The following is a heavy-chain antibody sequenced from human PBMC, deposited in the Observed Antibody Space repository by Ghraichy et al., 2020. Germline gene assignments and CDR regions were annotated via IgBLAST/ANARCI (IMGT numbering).Heavy chain of an antibody. CDR2: INPSGGST. D-gene: IGHD2-8*01. J-gene: IGHJ4*02. Sequence: ASVKVSCTASGYIFTSYYMHWVRQAPGQRLEWMGIINPSGGSTNYAQQFQGRGTVTRDTSTNTVYMELSSLRSEDTAVYYCAREAAAGVFDFWGQGTLVTVSS. V-gene: IGHV1-46*01. CDR1: GYIFTSYY. CDR3: AREAAAGVFDF.